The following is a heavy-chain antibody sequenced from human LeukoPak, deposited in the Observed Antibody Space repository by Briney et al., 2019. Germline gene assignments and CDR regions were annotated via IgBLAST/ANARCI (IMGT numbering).Heavy chain of an antibody. CDR2: ISGRDDST. J-gene: IGHJ4*02. D-gene: IGHD6-19*01. V-gene: IGHV3-23*01. Sequence: VSSISGRDDSTFYADSVKGRFAISRDNSENTLYLQMNSLREEDTAIYYCVRGVGAWYFFGYWGQGTLVAVSS. CDR3: VRGVGAWYFFGY.